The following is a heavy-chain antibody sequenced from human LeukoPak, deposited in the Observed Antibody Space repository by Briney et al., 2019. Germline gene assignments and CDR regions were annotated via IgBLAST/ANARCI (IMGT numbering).Heavy chain of an antibody. CDR1: GGSFSGYY. Sequence: SETLSLTRAVYGGSFSGYYWSWIRQPPGKGLEWIGEINHSGSTNYNPSLKSRVTISVDTSKNQFSLKLSSVTAADTAVYYCARRACSSTSCSFDYWGQGTLVTVSS. V-gene: IGHV4-34*01. CDR3: ARRACSSTSCSFDY. CDR2: INHSGST. D-gene: IGHD2-2*01. J-gene: IGHJ4*02.